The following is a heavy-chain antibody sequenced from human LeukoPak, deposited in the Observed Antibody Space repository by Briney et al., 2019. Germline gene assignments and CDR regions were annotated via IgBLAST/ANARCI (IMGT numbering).Heavy chain of an antibody. CDR3: ARDRGYCSSTSCYTTFDY. CDR2: INPNSGGT. J-gene: IGHJ4*02. D-gene: IGHD2-2*02. Sequence: ASVKVSCKASGYTFTGYYMHWVRQAPGQGLEWMGWINPNSGGTNYAQKFQGRVTMTRDTSISTAYMELSRLRSDDTAVYYCARDRGYCSSTSCYTTFDYWGRGTLVTVSS. V-gene: IGHV1-2*02. CDR1: GYTFTGYY.